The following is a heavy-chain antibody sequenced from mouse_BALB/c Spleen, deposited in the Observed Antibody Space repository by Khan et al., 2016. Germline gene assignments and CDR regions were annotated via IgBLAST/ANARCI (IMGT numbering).Heavy chain of an antibody. D-gene: IGHD2-13*01. CDR3: ARDGGVIVAY. V-gene: IGHV7-3*02. J-gene: IGHJ3*01. Sequence: EVQLVESGGGLVQPGGSLRLSCATSGFTFTDYYMSWVRQPPGKALEWLGFIRNKANGYTTEYSASVKGRFTISRDNSQSILYLQMNTLRAEDSATYYCARDGGVIVAYWGQGTLVTVSA. CDR2: IRNKANGYTT. CDR1: GFTFTDYY.